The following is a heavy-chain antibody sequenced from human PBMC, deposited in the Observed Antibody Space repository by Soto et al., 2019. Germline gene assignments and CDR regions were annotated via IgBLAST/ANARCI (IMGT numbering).Heavy chain of an antibody. V-gene: IGHV3-15*01. Sequence: GGSLRLSCAASGFTFSNAWMSWVRQAPGKGLEWVGRIKSKTDGGTTDYAAPVKGRFTISRDDSKNTLYLQMNSLKTEDTAVYYCTTGSEWLEDAFDIWGQGTMVTVSS. CDR2: IKSKTDGGTT. J-gene: IGHJ3*02. CDR1: GFTFSNAW. CDR3: TTGSEWLEDAFDI. D-gene: IGHD3-3*01.